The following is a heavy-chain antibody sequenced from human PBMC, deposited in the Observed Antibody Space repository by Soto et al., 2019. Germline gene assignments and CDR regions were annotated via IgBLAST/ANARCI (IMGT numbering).Heavy chain of an antibody. J-gene: IGHJ4*02. CDR1: GGSISSSSYY. Sequence: QLQLQESGPGLVKPSETLSLTCTVSGGSISSSSYYWGWIRQPPGKGLEWIGSIYYSGSTYYNPSLKSRVTISVDTSKNQFSLKLSSVTAADTAVYYCARRRVGANRAIDYWGQGPLVTVSS. V-gene: IGHV4-39*01. CDR2: IYYSGST. D-gene: IGHD1-26*01. CDR3: ARRRVGANRAIDY.